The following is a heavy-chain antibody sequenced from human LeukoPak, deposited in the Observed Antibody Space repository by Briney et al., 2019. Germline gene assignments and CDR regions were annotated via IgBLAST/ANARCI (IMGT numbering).Heavy chain of an antibody. J-gene: IGHJ6*03. Sequence: SETLSLTCTVSDDPINSGVYYWNWIRQPAGKGLEWIGHIYTSGTTTNSNPSLKSRVAVSLDTSKNHFSLKLSSVTAADTAVYYCARAKKRSGRSRNFYLDVWGKGTTVTVSS. V-gene: IGHV4-61*09. D-gene: IGHD1-26*01. CDR3: ARAKKRSGRSRNFYLDV. CDR2: IYTSGTTT. CDR1: DDPINSGVYY.